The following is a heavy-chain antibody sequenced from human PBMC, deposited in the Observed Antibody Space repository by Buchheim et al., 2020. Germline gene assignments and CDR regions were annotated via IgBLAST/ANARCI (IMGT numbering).Heavy chain of an antibody. CDR1: GGSFSSYS. CDR3: ARGQSVAAPFDY. J-gene: IGHJ4*02. Sequence: QVQLQQWGAGLLKPSETLSLTCAVYGGSFSSYSWSWIRQPPGKGLEWIGEINHSGSTNYTPSLKSRVTISVGTSKKQFSLKLSSVTAADTAVYYCARGQSVAAPFDYWGQGTL. CDR2: INHSGST. D-gene: IGHD6-19*01. V-gene: IGHV4-34*01.